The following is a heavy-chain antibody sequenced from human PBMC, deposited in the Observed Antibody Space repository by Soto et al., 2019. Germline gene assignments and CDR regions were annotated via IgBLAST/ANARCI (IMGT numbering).Heavy chain of an antibody. V-gene: IGHV4-61*01. CDR3: ARGRGYGYGIDY. CDR1: GGSVSSGNHY. CDR2: VFYSGSD. J-gene: IGHJ4*02. D-gene: IGHD5-18*01. Sequence: QVQLQESGPGLVKPSETLSLTCTVSGGSVSSGNHYWSWIRQPPGKELEFIAFVFYSGSDNYNPSLKSRVTTSTDTSKNQFSRTLRYVTAADTAVYYCARGRGYGYGIDYWGQGALVTVSS.